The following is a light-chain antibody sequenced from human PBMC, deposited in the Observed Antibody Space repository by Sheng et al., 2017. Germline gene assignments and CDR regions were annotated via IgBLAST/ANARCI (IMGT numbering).Light chain of an antibody. CDR1: QDISNY. Sequence: DIQMTQSPSSLSASVGDRVTITCQASQDISNYLNWYQQKPGKAPKLLIYDASNLETGVPSRFSGSGSGTDFTFTISSLQPEDIATYYCQQYDNLSVTFGQGTSWRSN. J-gene: IGKJ2*01. V-gene: IGKV1-33*01. CDR2: DAS. CDR3: QQYDNLSVT.